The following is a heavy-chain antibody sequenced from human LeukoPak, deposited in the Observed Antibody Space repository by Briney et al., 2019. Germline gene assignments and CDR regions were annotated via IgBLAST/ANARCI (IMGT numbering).Heavy chain of an antibody. CDR2: INWNSGSI. Sequence: GGSLRLSCAASGFTFDDYAMHWVRQAPGKGLEWVSGINWNSGSIGYADSVKGRLTISRDNAKNSLYLQMNSLRAEDTALYYCAGANSFDYWGQGTLVTVSS. J-gene: IGHJ4*02. CDR3: AGANSFDY. V-gene: IGHV3-9*01. CDR1: GFTFDDYA.